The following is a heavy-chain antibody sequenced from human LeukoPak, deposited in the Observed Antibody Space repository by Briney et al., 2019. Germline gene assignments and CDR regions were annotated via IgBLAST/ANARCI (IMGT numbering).Heavy chain of an antibody. Sequence: SVKVSCKASGGTFSSYAISWVRQAPGQGLEWMGGIIPIFGTANYAQKFQGRVTITADESTSTAYMELSSLRSEDTAVYYCASLRSSSFSFDYWGQGTLVTVSS. V-gene: IGHV1-69*01. J-gene: IGHJ4*02. D-gene: IGHD6-6*01. CDR2: IIPIFGTA. CDR3: ASLRSSSFSFDY. CDR1: GGTFSSYA.